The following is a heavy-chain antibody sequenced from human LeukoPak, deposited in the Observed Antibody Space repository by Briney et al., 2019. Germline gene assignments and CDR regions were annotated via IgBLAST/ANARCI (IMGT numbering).Heavy chain of an antibody. Sequence: AAAKVSCKASGYTFDNYGICWVRQAPGQGRGWVGWISADDGNTNYADKLKGGVTMTTDVSTTTAYMELRRLRADDTAVYYCAREFGSYTISHGDDFAIWGQGTVVTVSS. J-gene: IGHJ3*02. CDR2: ISADDGNT. CDR3: AREFGSYTISHGDDFAI. V-gene: IGHV1-18*01. D-gene: IGHD5-24*01. CDR1: GYTFDNYG.